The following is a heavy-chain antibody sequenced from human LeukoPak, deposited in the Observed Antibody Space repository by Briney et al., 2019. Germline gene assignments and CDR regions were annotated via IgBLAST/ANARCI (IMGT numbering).Heavy chain of an antibody. V-gene: IGHV4-59*08. CDR3: VRHIAAPWGMDV. D-gene: IGHD6-13*01. CDR2: IYYTGST. J-gene: IGHJ6*02. CDR1: GASMSDYY. Sequence: PSETLSLTCTVSGASMSDYYWSWIRQPPGKGLEWIGYIYYTGSTNYNPSLKSRVTMSVDTSKNQISLKLSSVTAADSAVYYCVRHIAAPWGMDVWGQGTTVTVSS.